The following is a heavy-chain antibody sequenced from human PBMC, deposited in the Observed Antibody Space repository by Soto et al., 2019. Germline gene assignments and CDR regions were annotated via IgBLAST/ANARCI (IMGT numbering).Heavy chain of an antibody. J-gene: IGHJ6*02. V-gene: IGHV3-53*01. Sequence: AGGSLRLSCAASGFTVSSNYMSWVRQAPGKGLEWVSVIYSGGSTYYADSVKGRFTISRDNSKNTLYLQMNSLRAEDTAVYYCARDKRVYADLFYYYYYGMDVWGQGTTVTVSS. CDR3: ARDKRVYADLFYYYYYGMDV. CDR1: GFTVSSNY. CDR2: IYSGGST. D-gene: IGHD2-8*01.